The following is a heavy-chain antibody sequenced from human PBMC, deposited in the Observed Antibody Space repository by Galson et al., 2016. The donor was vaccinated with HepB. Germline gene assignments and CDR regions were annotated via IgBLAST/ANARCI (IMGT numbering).Heavy chain of an antibody. CDR3: AKSLASVAGPINAFDI. J-gene: IGHJ3*02. CDR1: GFTFRNYA. V-gene: IGHV3-23*01. Sequence: SLRLSCAASGFTFRNYAMAWVRQVPGKGLEWVSAISGSGGITDYGDSVKGQFAITRDNSKNTMYLHMHSLRVGDTVLYYCAKSLASVAGPINAFDIWGQGAMVTVSS. CDR2: ISGSGGIT. D-gene: IGHD6-19*01.